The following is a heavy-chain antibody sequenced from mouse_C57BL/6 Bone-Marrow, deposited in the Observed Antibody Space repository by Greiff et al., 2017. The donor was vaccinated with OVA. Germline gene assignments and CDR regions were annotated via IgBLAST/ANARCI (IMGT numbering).Heavy chain of an antibody. Sequence: EVQLVESGGDLVKPGGSLKLSCAASGFTFSSYGMSWVRQTPDKRLEWVATISSGGSYTYYPDSVKGRFTISSDNAKNRLSLQMSSLKSEDTAMYYCARQWAIYYDYGGGFAYWGKGTLVTVSA. CDR3: ARQWAIYYDYGGGFAY. J-gene: IGHJ3*01. V-gene: IGHV5-6*01. CDR2: ISSGGSYT. CDR1: GFTFSSYG. D-gene: IGHD2-4*01.